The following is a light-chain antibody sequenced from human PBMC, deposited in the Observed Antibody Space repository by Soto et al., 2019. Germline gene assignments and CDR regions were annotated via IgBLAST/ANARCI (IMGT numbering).Light chain of an antibody. V-gene: IGKV3-20*01. CDR2: GAS. Sequence: EIVLTQSPGTLSLSPGERATLSCRASQSVSRSYLAWYQQKPGQAPRLLIYGASSRATGIPDRFSGSGSGTDFTLTISRPEPEDFAVYFCQQHASSLTFGGGTKVEIK. CDR3: QQHASSLT. J-gene: IGKJ4*01. CDR1: QSVSRSY.